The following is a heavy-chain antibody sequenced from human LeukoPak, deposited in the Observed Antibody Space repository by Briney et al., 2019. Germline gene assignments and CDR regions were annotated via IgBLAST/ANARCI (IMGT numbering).Heavy chain of an antibody. CDR2: ISGSGGST. CDR3: AKDDAMVRGVITVFDY. Sequence: GGSLRLSCAASGFTFSSYAMSWVRQAPGKGLEWVSAISGSGGSTYYADSVKGRFTISRDNSKNTLYLQMNSLRAEDTAVYYCAKDDAMVRGVITVFDYWGQGTLVTVSS. CDR1: GFTFSSYA. J-gene: IGHJ4*02. D-gene: IGHD3-10*01. V-gene: IGHV3-23*01.